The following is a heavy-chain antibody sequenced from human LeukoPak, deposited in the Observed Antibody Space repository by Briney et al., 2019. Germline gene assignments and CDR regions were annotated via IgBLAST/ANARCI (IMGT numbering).Heavy chain of an antibody. CDR1: GGSVSSGSYY. CDR2: INHSGST. J-gene: IGHJ4*02. CDR3: ARGLFHYYGSGSYKGHYDY. D-gene: IGHD3-10*01. V-gene: IGHV4-39*07. Sequence: SETLSLTCTVSGGSVSSGSYYWSWIRQPPGKGLEWIGEINHSGSTNYNPSLKSRVTISVDTFKNQFSLKLSSVTAADTAVYYCARGLFHYYGSGSYKGHYDYWGQGTLVTVSS.